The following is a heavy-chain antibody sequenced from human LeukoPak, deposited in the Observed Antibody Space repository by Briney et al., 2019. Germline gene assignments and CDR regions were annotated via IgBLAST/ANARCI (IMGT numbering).Heavy chain of an antibody. V-gene: IGHV4-39*07. D-gene: IGHD3-10*01. J-gene: IGHJ4*02. CDR2: IYVRGST. CDR1: GGSISSSSYY. Sequence: SETRSLTCTVSGGSISSSSYYWGWIRQPPGKGLEWIGSIYVRGSTYYNPSLKSRFTMSLDTSKSKFSLKLNSVTAADTAVYYCAKEGVTRGVIDYWGQGALVTVSS. CDR3: AKEGVTRGVIDY.